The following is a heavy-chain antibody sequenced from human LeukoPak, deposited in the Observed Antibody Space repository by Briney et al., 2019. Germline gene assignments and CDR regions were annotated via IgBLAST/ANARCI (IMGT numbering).Heavy chain of an antibody. CDR3: ARSNQADDY. CDR2: INPGGSSI. V-gene: IGHV3-74*01. D-gene: IGHD1-14*01. Sequence: GGSLRLSCAASGFTFSSYWMHWVRQVPGKGLVWVARINPGGSSITYADSVKSRFTISRDNAKNTLYLQMDSLRAEDTGVYYCARSNQADDYWGQGTLVTVSS. CDR1: GFTFSSYW. J-gene: IGHJ4*02.